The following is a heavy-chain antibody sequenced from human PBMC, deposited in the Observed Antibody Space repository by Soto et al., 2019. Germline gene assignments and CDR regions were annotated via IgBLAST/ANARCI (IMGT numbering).Heavy chain of an antibody. D-gene: IGHD2-21*01. CDR2: ISVYNGNT. CDR1: GYSFTTYG. J-gene: IGHJ5*02. V-gene: IGHV1-18*04. CDR3: ARGVXPAYCVRTSCTSPWFDP. Sequence: ASVKVSCKASGYSFTTYGLNWVRQAPGQGLEYMGWISVYNGNTNYAQKFQGRVTMTTNTSTTTAYMELKSLRSDDTAVYYCARGVXPAYCVRTSCTSPWFDPWGQGTLVTVSS.